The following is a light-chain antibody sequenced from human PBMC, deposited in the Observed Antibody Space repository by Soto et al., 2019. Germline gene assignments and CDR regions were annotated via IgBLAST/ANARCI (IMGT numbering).Light chain of an antibody. CDR2: WAS. V-gene: IGKV4-1*01. CDR3: QQYYSPPRYT. Sequence: DIVMTQSPDSLAVSLGEWATINCKSSQNLLSNSNNKQYLAWYQQKPGQPPKLLIYWASSRESGVPDRFSGSGSVTDFTLTISNLQAEDVAVYYCQQYYSPPRYTFGQGTKLEIK. J-gene: IGKJ2*01. CDR1: QNLLSNSNNKQY.